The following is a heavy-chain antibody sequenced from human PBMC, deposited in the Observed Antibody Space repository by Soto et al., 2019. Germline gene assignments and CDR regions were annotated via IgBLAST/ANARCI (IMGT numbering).Heavy chain of an antibody. J-gene: IGHJ3*02. CDR3: AGQAGLTEFDAFDI. D-gene: IGHD1-20*01. Sequence: QSQTLSLTCAISGDSVSSNSAAWNWIRQSPSRGLEWLGRTYYRSKWYNDYAVSVKSRITINPDTSKNQFSLQLNSVTPEDTAVYDCAGQAGLTEFDAFDIWGQGTMVTVSS. CDR1: GDSVSSNSAA. V-gene: IGHV6-1*01. CDR2: TYYRSKWYN.